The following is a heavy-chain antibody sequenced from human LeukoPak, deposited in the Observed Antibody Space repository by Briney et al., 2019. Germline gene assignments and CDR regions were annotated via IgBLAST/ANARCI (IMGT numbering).Heavy chain of an antibody. Sequence: PGRSLRLSCAASGFTFSSYGMHWVRQAPGKGLEWVAVISYDGSNKYYADSVKGRFTISRDNSKNTLYLQMNSLRAEDTAVYYCAKDRGLRRETPWRYFQHGARAPRAPVPS. V-gene: IGHV3-30*18. D-gene: IGHD3-16*01. CDR1: GFTFSSYG. J-gene: IGHJ1*01. CDR2: ISYDGSNK. CDR3: AKDRGLRRETPWRYFQH.